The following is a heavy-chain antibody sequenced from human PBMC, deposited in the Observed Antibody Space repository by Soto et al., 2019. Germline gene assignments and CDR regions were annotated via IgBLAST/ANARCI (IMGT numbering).Heavy chain of an antibody. CDR3: AREDGYSRRGGAFDI. V-gene: IGHV1-18*01. J-gene: IGHJ3*02. CDR1: GGTFGSQG. Sequence: GASVKVSCKASGGTFGSQGIAWVRQAPGQGLEWMGWISAYNGNTNYAQKLQGRVTMTTDTSTSTAYMELRSLRSDDTAVYYCAREDGYSRRGGAFDIWGQGTMVTVSS. CDR2: ISAYNGNT. D-gene: IGHD6-13*01.